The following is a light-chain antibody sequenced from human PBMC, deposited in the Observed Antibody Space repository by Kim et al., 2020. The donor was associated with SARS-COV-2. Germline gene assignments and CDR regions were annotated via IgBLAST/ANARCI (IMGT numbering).Light chain of an antibody. J-gene: IGLJ3*02. CDR3: AAWDDSLNAWL. CDR2: SDD. V-gene: IGLV1-44*01. Sequence: GQSVTVSCSGSSSNIGSNSVNWFQQLPRTAPKLLIYSDDQRPSGVPDRFSGSKAGSSASLAISGLQSEDEADYYCAAWDDSLNAWLFGGGTNLTVL. CDR1: SSNIGSNS.